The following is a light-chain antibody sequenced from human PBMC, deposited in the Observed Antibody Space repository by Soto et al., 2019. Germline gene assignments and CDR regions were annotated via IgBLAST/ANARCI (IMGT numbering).Light chain of an antibody. CDR2: HVT. Sequence: QSVLTQPASVSGSPGQSITIPCTGSSSDVGAYDYVSWYQQHPGKAPKLMIYHVTYRPSGVSYRFSGSKSGNTSSLTISGLQAEDEADYYCISYTTSGTYVFGTGTKVTVL. CDR3: ISYTTSGTYV. J-gene: IGLJ1*01. CDR1: SSDVGAYDY. V-gene: IGLV2-14*01.